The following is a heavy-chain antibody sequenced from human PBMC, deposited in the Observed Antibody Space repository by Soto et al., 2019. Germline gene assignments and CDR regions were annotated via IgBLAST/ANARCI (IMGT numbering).Heavy chain of an antibody. CDR2: IYYSGST. V-gene: IGHV4-59*01. J-gene: IGHJ4*02. D-gene: IGHD3-9*01. CDR1: GGSISSYY. Sequence: PSETLSLTCTVSGGSISSYYWSWIRQPPGKGLEWIGYIYYSGSTNYNPSLKSRVTISVDTSKNQFSLKLSSVTAADTAVYYCARARYFDFDYWGQGTLVTVSS. CDR3: ARARYFDFDY.